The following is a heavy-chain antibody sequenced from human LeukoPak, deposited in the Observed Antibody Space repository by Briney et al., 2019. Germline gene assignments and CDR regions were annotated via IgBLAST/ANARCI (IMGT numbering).Heavy chain of an antibody. J-gene: IGHJ6*02. CDR2: IIPMFGTA. V-gene: IGHV1-69*13. CDR3: ARDLLQLRGGYYYYGMDV. Sequence: EASVKVSCKASGGTFSSYAISWVRQAPGRGLEWMGGIIPMFGTAKYAQKFQGRVTITADESTNTAYMELRSPRSEDTAVYYCARDLLQLRGGYYYYGMDVWGQGTTVTVSS. D-gene: IGHD5-24*01. CDR1: GGTFSSYA.